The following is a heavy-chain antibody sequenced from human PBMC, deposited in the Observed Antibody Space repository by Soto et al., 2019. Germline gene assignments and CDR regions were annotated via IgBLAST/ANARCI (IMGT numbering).Heavy chain of an antibody. CDR3: ASGQTQMTQDRMSFYYYMDV. CDR2: VIPLLDAS. J-gene: IGHJ6*03. V-gene: IGHV1-69*08. D-gene: IGHD2-15*01. Sequence: QVQLVQSGAEVKKPGSSVKISCTASGDTYNNRTVTWVRRAPGKGLEWMGRVIPLLDASNYAEKFQDRATITADKSTNTAYLELSGLKSEDSAIYYCASGQTQMTQDRMSFYYYMDVWGKGTTVTVSS. CDR1: GDTYNNRT.